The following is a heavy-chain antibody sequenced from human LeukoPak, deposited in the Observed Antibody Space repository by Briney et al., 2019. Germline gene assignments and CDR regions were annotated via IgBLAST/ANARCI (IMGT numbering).Heavy chain of an antibody. Sequence: GGSLRLSCAASGFTFSTYWMSWVRQAPGKGLEWVAFIRYDGSNKYYADSVKGRFTISRDNSKNTLYLQMNSLGAEDTAVYYCAKDAYMTTVTPSFDYWGQGTLVTVSS. CDR2: IRYDGSNK. J-gene: IGHJ4*02. CDR1: GFTFSTYW. CDR3: AKDAYMTTVTPSFDY. D-gene: IGHD4-17*01. V-gene: IGHV3-30*02.